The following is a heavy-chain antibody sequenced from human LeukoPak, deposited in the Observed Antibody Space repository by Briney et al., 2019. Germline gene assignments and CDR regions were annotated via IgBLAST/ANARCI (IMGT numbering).Heavy chain of an antibody. CDR2: IQPDDSDT. J-gene: IGHJ3*01. CDR1: GFRSTTYW. D-gene: IGHD4-11*01. V-gene: IGHV5-51*01. Sequence: GASLTISSRLSGFRSTTYWIAWVRQLPGKGLEWMGVIQPDDSDTTYSPSFQGQVSISADKSIDTAFLHWSSLEASDTAVYYCARPLFSSNYKAFDLWGQGTLVTVSS. CDR3: ARPLFSSNYKAFDL.